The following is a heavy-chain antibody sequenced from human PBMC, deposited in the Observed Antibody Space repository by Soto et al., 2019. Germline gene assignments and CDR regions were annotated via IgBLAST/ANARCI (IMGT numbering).Heavy chain of an antibody. Sequence: ASVKVSCKASGYTFTSYGISWVRQAPGQGLEWMGWISAYNGNTTYAQKLQGRVTMTTDTSTSTAYMELRSLRSDDTAVYYCARDIDSGSYYIGYWFDPWGQGTLVTVSS. CDR3: ARDIDSGSYYIGYWFDP. V-gene: IGHV1-18*01. CDR2: ISAYNGNT. D-gene: IGHD1-26*01. CDR1: GYTFTSYG. J-gene: IGHJ5*02.